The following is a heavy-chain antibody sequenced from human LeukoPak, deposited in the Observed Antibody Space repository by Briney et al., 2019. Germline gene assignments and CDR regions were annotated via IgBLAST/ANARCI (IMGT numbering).Heavy chain of an antibody. CDR3: ARDSGMDYYDSSGYYYVLLRN. V-gene: IGHV1-2*02. D-gene: IGHD3-22*01. CDR2: INPNSGGT. CDR1: GGTFSNYA. Sequence: ASVKVSCKASGGTFSNYAISWVRQAPGQGLEWMGWINPNSGGTNYTQKFQGRVTMTRDTSISTAYMELSRLRSDDTAVYYCARDSGMDYYDSSGYYYVLLRNWGQGTLITVSS. J-gene: IGHJ4*02.